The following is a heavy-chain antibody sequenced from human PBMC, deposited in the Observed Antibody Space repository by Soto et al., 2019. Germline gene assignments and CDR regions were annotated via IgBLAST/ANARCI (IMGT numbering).Heavy chain of an antibody. J-gene: IGHJ6*03. CDR3: TIQRYGDYYYYYYMDV. CDR1: GFTFSNFA. CDR2: IIGSGGTT. D-gene: IGHD4-17*01. Sequence: PGGSLRLSCAASGFTFSNFAMSWVRQAPGKGLEWVSGIIGSGGTTYYADYVKGRFTISRDKSKATLYLQMNSLKTEDTAVYYCTIQRYGDYYYYYYMDVWAKGPRSPS. V-gene: IGHV3-23*01.